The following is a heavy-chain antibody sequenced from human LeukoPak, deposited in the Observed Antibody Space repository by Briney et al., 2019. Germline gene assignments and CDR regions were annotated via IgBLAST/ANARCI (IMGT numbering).Heavy chain of an antibody. CDR3: ARHLGYSYYYYYGMDV. J-gene: IGHJ6*02. CDR1: GFTFSSYA. V-gene: IGHV4-39*01. CDR2: IYYSGST. D-gene: IGHD2-21*01. Sequence: PGGSLRLSCAASGFTFSSYAMSWIRQPPGKGLEWIGSIYYSGSTYYNPSLKSRVTISVDTSKNQFSLKLSSVTAADTAVYYCARHLGYSYYYYYGMDVWGQGTTVTVSS.